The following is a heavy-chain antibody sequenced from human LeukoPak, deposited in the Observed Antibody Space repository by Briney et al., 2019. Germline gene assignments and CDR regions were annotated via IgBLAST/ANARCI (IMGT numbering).Heavy chain of an antibody. D-gene: IGHD3-22*01. CDR1: VFTFSSYW. V-gene: IGHV3-7*01. Sequence: GGSLRLSCAASVFTFSSYWMHWVRQAPGKGLEWVANIKQDGSEKYYVDSVKGRFTISRDNAKNSLYLQMNSLRAEDTAVYSCVRDGDTSGYTNWGQGTLVTVSS. J-gene: IGHJ4*02. CDR2: IKQDGSEK. CDR3: VRDGDTSGYTN.